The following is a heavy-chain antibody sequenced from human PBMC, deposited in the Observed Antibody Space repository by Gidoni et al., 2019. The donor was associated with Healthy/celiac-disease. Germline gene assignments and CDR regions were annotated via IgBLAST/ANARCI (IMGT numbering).Heavy chain of an antibody. D-gene: IGHD3-9*01. J-gene: IGHJ6*02. V-gene: IGHV3-21*01. CDR1: AFTFSSYS. CDR2: ISSSSSYI. Sequence: EVQLVESGGGLVKPGGSLRLSCAASAFTFSSYSMNWVRQAPGKGLEWVSSISSSSSYIYYADSVKGRFTISRDNAKNSLYLQMNSLRAEDTAVYYCARDLDILTGYFDQDGYGMDVWGQGTTVTVSS. CDR3: ARDLDILTGYFDQDGYGMDV.